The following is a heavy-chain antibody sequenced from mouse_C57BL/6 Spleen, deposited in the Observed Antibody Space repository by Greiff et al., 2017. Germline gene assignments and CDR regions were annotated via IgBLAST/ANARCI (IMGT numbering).Heavy chain of an antibody. V-gene: IGHV6-6*01. D-gene: IGHD1-1*01. CDR1: GFTFSDAW. CDR2: IRNKANNHAT. CDR3: TRRNYYGSSWYFDV. Sequence: EVKLVESGGGLVQPGGSMKLSCAASGFTFSDAWMDWVRQSPEKGLEWVAEIRNKANNHATYYAESVKGRFTISRDDSKSSVYLQMNSLRAEDTGIYYCTRRNYYGSSWYFDVWGTGTTVTVSS. J-gene: IGHJ1*03.